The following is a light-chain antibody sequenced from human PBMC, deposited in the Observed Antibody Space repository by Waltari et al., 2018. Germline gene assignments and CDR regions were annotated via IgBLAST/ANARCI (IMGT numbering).Light chain of an antibody. CDR2: GAS. CDR3: QQYADWPPT. CDR1: QSLRST. V-gene: IGKV3-15*01. J-gene: IGKJ1*01. Sequence: EIVMTPSPATLALSPGARVTLPCRASQSLRSTLVWYQQKPGRAPSLLIYGASTRATGIPARFSGSGSGTEFTLTISSLQSEDFAVYFCQQYADWPPTFGQGTKVEIK.